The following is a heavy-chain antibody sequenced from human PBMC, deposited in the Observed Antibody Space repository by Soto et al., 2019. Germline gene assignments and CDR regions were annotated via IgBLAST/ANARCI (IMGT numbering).Heavy chain of an antibody. V-gene: IGHV4-61*08. CDR2: IYYSGST. D-gene: IGHD1-7*01. CDR1: GGSISSGDYY. J-gene: IGHJ6*02. Sequence: SETLSLTCTVSGGSISSGDYYWSWIRQPPGKGLEWIGYIYYSGSTNYSPSLKSRVTISVDTSKNQFSLKLSSVTAADTAVYYCARGRTTSYYYYYYGMDVWGQGTTVTVSS. CDR3: ARGRTTSYYYYYYGMDV.